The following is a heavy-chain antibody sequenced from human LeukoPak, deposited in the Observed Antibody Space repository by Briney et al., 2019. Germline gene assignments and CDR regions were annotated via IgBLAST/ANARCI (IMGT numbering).Heavy chain of an antibody. V-gene: IGHV3-48*01. CDR1: GFTFNAFG. Sequence: GGSLRLSCAASGFTFNAFGMNWVRQAPGKGLEWVSYIGTTSGAIYYADSVKGRFTISRDNSKNTLYLQMNSLRAEDTAVYYCAKEGFDSWGQGTLVTVSS. CDR2: IGTTSGAI. J-gene: IGHJ4*02. CDR3: AKEGFDS.